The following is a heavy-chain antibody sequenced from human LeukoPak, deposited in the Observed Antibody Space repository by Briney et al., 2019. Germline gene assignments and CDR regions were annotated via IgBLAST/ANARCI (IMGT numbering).Heavy chain of an antibody. J-gene: IGHJ3*02. CDR3: ARDKVSQYSNYMGDAFDI. V-gene: IGHV4-4*07. CDR1: GGSISSYY. D-gene: IGHD4-11*01. CDR2: IYTSGST. Sequence: SETLSLTCTVSGGSISSYYWSWIRRPAGKGLEWIGRIYTSGSTNYNPSLKSRVTMPVDTSKNQFSLKLSSVTAADTAVYYCARDKVSQYSNYMGDAFDIWGQGTMVTVSS.